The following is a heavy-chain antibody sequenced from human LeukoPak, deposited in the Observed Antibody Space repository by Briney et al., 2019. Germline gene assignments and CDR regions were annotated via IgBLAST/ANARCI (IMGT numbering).Heavy chain of an antibody. J-gene: IGHJ1*01. Sequence: ASVKVSCKASGYTFTGYYMHWVRQAPGQGLEWMGWINPNSGGTNYAQKFQGRVTMTRDTSISTAYMELSRLRSDDTAVYYCARAPTGPAATRRYFQHWGQGTLVTVSS. D-gene: IGHD2-2*01. CDR3: ARAPTGPAATRRYFQH. CDR1: GYTFTGYY. V-gene: IGHV1-2*02. CDR2: INPNSGGT.